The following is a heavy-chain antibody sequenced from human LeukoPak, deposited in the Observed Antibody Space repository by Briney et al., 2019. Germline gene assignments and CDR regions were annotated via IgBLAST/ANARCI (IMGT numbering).Heavy chain of an antibody. V-gene: IGHV3-11*01. CDR1: GFILSDRY. CDR2: ISGSGSDI. CDR3: ATGSQIREADY. J-gene: IGHJ4*02. Sequence: GGSLRPSCAASGFILSDRYMAWIRQAPGKGLEWLSYISGSGSDINYADSVKGRFTISRDNAKNSLYLQMNSLRAEDTAVYYCATGSQIREADYWGQGTLVTVSS. D-gene: IGHD3-10*01.